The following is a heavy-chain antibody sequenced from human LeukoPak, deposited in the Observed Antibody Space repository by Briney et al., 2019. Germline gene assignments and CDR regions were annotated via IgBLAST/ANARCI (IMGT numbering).Heavy chain of an antibody. CDR2: INTSGGNT. J-gene: IGHJ4*02. CDR1: GYTFTSYY. D-gene: IGHD2-21*01. V-gene: IGHV1-46*01. CDR3: ARNSGDF. Sequence: ASVKVSCKASGYTFTSYYMHWVRQAPGQGLEWMGIINTSGGNTSYAQKFQGRVTMTRDMSTSTVYVGLSSLSSEDTAVYYCARNSGDFWGQGTLVTVSS.